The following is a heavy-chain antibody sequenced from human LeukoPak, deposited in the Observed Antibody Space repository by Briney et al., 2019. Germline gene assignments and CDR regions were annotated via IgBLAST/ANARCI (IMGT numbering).Heavy chain of an antibody. Sequence: PGGSLRLSCAASGFTVSSYSMNWVRQAPGKGLEWVSYISSSSTIYYADSVKGRFTISRDNAKNSLYLQMNSLRAEDTAVYYCARGSSGWYLFDYWGQGTLVTVSS. J-gene: IGHJ4*02. V-gene: IGHV3-48*01. CDR1: GFTVSSYS. CDR3: ARGSSGWYLFDY. CDR2: ISSSSTI. D-gene: IGHD6-19*01.